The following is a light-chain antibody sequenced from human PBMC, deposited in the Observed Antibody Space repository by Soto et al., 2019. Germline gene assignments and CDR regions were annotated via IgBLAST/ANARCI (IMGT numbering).Light chain of an antibody. J-gene: IGKJ2*01. CDR1: QSVSANS. Sequence: EVVLTQSPGTLSLSPGDRATLSCRASQSVSANSLAWYQHKPGRAPRLLIYDTSIMACGIPDRFSGGGSGRDFPLTISRLEPEGCAVYCCQLFGRRTPFGQGARLEI. V-gene: IGKV3-20*01. CDR3: QLFGRRTP. CDR2: DTS.